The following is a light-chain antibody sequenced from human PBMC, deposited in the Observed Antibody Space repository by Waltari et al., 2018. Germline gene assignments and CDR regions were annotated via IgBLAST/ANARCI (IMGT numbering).Light chain of an antibody. CDR1: QSVSSSY. V-gene: IGKV3-20*01. CDR2: GAS. CDR3: QQYGSSRLT. Sequence: EIVLTQSPGTPSLSPGERATLPCRASQSVSSSYLAWYQQKPGQAPRLLIYGASSRATGIPDRFSGSGSGTDFTLTISRLEPEDFAVYYCQQYGSSRLTFGGGTKVEIK. J-gene: IGKJ4*01.